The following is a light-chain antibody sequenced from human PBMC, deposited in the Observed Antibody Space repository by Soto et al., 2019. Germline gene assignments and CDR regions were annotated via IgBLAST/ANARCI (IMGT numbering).Light chain of an antibody. CDR1: SSSIGSNA. CDR2: SNN. V-gene: IGLV1-44*01. J-gene: IGLJ3*02. Sequence: QSVLTQPPSASGTPGQRVTISCSGSSSSIGSNAVNWYQQLPGTAPTLLIYSNNQRPSGVPDRFSGSKSGTSASLAVNGLQSEDEADYYCAAWDDSLNGPLFGGGTKVTVL. CDR3: AAWDDSLNGPL.